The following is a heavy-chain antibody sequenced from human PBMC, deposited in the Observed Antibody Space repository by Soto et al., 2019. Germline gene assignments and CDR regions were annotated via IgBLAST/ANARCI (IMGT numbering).Heavy chain of an antibody. J-gene: IGHJ6*02. CDR2: INPSGGST. CDR3: ARALRQDIYDFWSGYFYGMDV. V-gene: IGHV1-46*01. CDR1: GYTFTSYY. Sequence: ASVKVSCKTSGYTFTSYYMHWVRQAPGQGLEWMGIINPSGGSTTYAQKFQGRVTMTRDTSTSTVYMELSSLRSEDTAVYYCARALRQDIYDFWSGYFYGMDVWGQGTTVTVSS. D-gene: IGHD3-3*01.